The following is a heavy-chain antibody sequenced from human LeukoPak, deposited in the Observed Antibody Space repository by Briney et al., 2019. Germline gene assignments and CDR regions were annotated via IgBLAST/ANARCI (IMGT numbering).Heavy chain of an antibody. CDR2: INRSGST. J-gene: IGHJ3*02. Sequence: SETLSLTCTVSGGSINSYYWSWIRQPPGTGLEWIGEINRSGSTKYHPSLKSRVTISVDTSKNQFSLKLTSVTAADTAVYYCARANYDDAFDIWGQGTKVTVSA. V-gene: IGHV4-34*01. CDR3: ARANYDDAFDI. CDR1: GGSINSYY. D-gene: IGHD3-16*01.